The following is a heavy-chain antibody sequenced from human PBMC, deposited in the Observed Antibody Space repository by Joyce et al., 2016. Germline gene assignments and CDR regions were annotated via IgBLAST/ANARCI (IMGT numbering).Heavy chain of an antibody. V-gene: IGHV3-30*03. Sequence: QGQLVESGGGVVQPGRSLRLSCAAVGFTFSNYGMHWVRQAPGKGLYWVSVISYDGSNKHYGYSVKGRFTISRDNSKNTLYLQMNSLRAEDTAVYYCAGGILTGYFDYWGQGTLVTVSS. D-gene: IGHD3-9*01. J-gene: IGHJ4*02. CDR2: ISYDGSNK. CDR1: GFTFSNYG. CDR3: AGGILTGYFDY.